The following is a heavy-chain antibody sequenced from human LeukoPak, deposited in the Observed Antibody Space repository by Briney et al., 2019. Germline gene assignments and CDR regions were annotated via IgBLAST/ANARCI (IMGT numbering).Heavy chain of an antibody. Sequence: GGSLRLSCAASGFAFSSYAMSWVRQAPGKGLEWVSAISDNGGSRNYADSVRGRFSISRDNSMSTLYLQMNSLRAEDTAVYYCAAIATTNWYFDLWGRGTLVTVSS. V-gene: IGHV3-23*01. D-gene: IGHD5-24*01. CDR1: GFAFSSYA. CDR2: ISDNGGSR. J-gene: IGHJ2*01. CDR3: AAIATTNWYFDL.